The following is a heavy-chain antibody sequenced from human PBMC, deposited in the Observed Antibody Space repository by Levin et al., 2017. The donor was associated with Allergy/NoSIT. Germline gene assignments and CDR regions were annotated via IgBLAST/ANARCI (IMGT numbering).Heavy chain of an antibody. CDR1: GGSVSSDSYY. V-gene: IGHV4-61*01. J-gene: IGHJ4*02. Sequence: SETLSLTCTVSGGSVSSDSYYWSWIRQPPGKGLEWIGYISYSGSTNYNPSLKSPVTISVDTSKNQFSLKLSSVTAADTAVYYCAGGGNCSGGSCYSLGNPNFDYWGQGTLVTVSS. CDR3: AGGGNCSGGSCYSLGNPNFDY. D-gene: IGHD2-15*01. CDR2: ISYSGST.